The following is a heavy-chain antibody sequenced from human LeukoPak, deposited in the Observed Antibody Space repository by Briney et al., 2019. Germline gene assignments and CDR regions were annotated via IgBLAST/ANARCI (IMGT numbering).Heavy chain of an antibody. J-gene: IGHJ6*02. CDR3: ARGKYSSSSPFYYYYYGMDV. CDR2: IYYSGST. CDR1: GGSVSSGSYY. D-gene: IGHD6-6*01. V-gene: IGHV4-61*01. Sequence: PSETLSLTCTVSGGSVSSGSYYWSWIRQPPGKGLEWIGYIYYSGSTNYNPSLKSRVTISVDTSKNQFSLKLSSVTAADTAVYYCARGKYSSSSPFYYYYYGMDVWGQGTTVTVPS.